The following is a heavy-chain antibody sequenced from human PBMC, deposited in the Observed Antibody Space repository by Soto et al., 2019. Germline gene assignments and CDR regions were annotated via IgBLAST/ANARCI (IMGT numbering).Heavy chain of an antibody. D-gene: IGHD3-22*01. Sequence: QVQLVQSGAEVKKPGPSVKVSCKASGGTFSSYAISWVRQAPGQGLEWMGGIIPIFGTANYAQKFQGRVTITADESTSTAYMELSSLRSEDTAVYYCARASSGYYPTYYYYGMDVWGQGTTVTVSS. CDR2: IIPIFGTA. CDR3: ARASSGYYPTYYYYGMDV. J-gene: IGHJ6*02. V-gene: IGHV1-69*01. CDR1: GGTFSSYA.